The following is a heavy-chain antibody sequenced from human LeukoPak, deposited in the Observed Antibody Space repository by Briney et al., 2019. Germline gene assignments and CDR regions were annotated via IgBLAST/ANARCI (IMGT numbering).Heavy chain of an antibody. J-gene: IGHJ6*03. CDR3: ASGAYTYYYMDV. Sequence: PSETLSLTCTVSGGSISSSSYYWSWIRQPPGKGLEWIGYIYYSGSTNYNPSPKSRVTISVDTSKNHFSLRLSSVTAADTAVYYCASGAYTYYYMDVWGKGTTVTISS. D-gene: IGHD3-10*01. V-gene: IGHV4-61*03. CDR2: IYYSGST. CDR1: GGSISSSSYY.